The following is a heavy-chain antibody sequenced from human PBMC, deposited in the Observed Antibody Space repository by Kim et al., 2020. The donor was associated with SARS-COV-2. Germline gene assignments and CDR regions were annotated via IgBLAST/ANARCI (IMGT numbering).Heavy chain of an antibody. Sequence: NGNTNYAQKLQGRVTMTTDTSTSTAYMELRSLRSDDTAVYYCARDYGDYWGQGTLVTVSS. J-gene: IGHJ4*02. D-gene: IGHD4-17*01. CDR3: ARDYGDY. V-gene: IGHV1-18*01. CDR2: NGNT.